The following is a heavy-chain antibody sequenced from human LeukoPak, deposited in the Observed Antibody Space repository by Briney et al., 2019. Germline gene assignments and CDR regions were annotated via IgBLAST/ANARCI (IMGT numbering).Heavy chain of an antibody. J-gene: IGHJ4*02. CDR1: GLTFSSYW. CDR3: ARVAPALVAVCDY. D-gene: IGHD2-21*01. Sequence: SGGSLRLSCTASGLTFSSYWMHWVRQAPGKGLVWVSRINSDGSSTSYADSVKGRFTISRDNAKNTLYLQMNSLRAEDTAVYYCARVAPALVAVCDYWGQGTLVTVSS. V-gene: IGHV3-74*01. CDR2: INSDGSST.